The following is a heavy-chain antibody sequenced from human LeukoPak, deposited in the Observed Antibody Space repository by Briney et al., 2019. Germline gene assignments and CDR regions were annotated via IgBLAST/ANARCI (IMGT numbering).Heavy chain of an antibody. V-gene: IGHV3-74*01. Sequence: GGSLRLSCAASGFTFSTYWIHWVRQAPGKGLVWVSRISGDGSDTRYADSVKGRFTISRDNAKNTVSLQMNSLRDEDTAVYYCARDVQDSRTGGLDFWGQGTLVTVSS. J-gene: IGHJ4*02. CDR3: ARDVQDSRTGGLDF. CDR1: GFTFSTYW. CDR2: ISGDGSDT. D-gene: IGHD3-22*01.